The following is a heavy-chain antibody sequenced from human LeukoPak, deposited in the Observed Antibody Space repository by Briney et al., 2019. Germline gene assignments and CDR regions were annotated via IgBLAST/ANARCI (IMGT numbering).Heavy chain of an antibody. CDR1: GFTFSSYG. J-gene: IGHJ4*02. Sequence: GGSLRLSCAASGFTFSSYGMHWVRQAPGKGLEWVAVISYDGSNKYYADSVKGRFTISRDNSKNTLYLQMNSLRAEDTAVYYCAKSVMATSNYFDYWGQGTLVTVSS. CDR3: AKSVMATSNYFDY. CDR2: ISYDGSNK. V-gene: IGHV3-30*18. D-gene: IGHD5-24*01.